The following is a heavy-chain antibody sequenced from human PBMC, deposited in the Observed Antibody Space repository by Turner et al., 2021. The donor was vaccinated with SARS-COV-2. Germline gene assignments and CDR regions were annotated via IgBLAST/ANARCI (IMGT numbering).Heavy chain of an antibody. Sequence: QVQLVQSGAEVQKPGASVKVSCKASGYTFTSYDINWVRQATGQGLEWMGWITAYNGNTNYVQKLQGRVTMTTDTSTSTAYMELRSLRSDDTAVYYCARLGGGDRPGDYWGQGTLVTVSS. CDR1: GYTFTSYD. D-gene: IGHD2-21*02. CDR2: ITAYNGNT. CDR3: ARLGGGDRPGDY. J-gene: IGHJ4*02. V-gene: IGHV1-18*01.